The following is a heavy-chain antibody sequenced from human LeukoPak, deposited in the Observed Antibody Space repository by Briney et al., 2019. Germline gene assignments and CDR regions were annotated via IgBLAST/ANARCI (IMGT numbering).Heavy chain of an antibody. J-gene: IGHJ3*02. CDR1: GGTFSSYA. D-gene: IGHD3-16*01. CDR2: IIPIFGTA. V-gene: IGHV1-69*13. Sequence: EASVKVSCKASGGTFSSYAINWVRQAPGQGLEWMGRIIPIFGTANYAQKFQGRVTITADESTSTAYMELSSLRSEDTAVYYCARGLGSRFHDAFDIWGRGTMVTVSS. CDR3: ARGLGSRFHDAFDI.